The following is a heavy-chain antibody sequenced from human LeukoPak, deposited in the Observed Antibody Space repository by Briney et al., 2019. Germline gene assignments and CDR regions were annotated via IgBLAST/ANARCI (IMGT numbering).Heavy chain of an antibody. V-gene: IGHV3-21*01. CDR2: ISSRGTFM. CDR3: ARGQWELLRYFDF. Sequence: GGSLRLSCEASGFTFNDFSINWVRQAPGKGLEWVSAISSRGTFMYYVDPVKGRFTISRDYAKNSVFLQMNSLRVEDTAVYYCARGQWELLRYFDFWGQGTLVTVSS. D-gene: IGHD1-26*01. CDR1: GFTFNDFS. J-gene: IGHJ4*02.